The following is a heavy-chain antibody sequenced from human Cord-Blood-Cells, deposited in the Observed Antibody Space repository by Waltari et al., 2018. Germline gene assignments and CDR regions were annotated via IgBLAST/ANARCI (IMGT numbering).Heavy chain of an antibody. D-gene: IGHD3-9*01. CDR1: GYTFTSYD. V-gene: IGHV1-8*03. CDR2: MNPNSGNT. J-gene: IGHJ6*02. CDR3: ARGALRYVDSEGYYYGMDV. Sequence: QVQLVQSGAEVKKPGASVKVSCKASGYTFTSYDINWVRQATGQGLEWMGWMNPNSGNTGDAQKFQGRGTITRNTSISTAYMELSSLRSEDTAVYYCARGALRYVDSEGYYYGMDVWGQGTTVTVSS.